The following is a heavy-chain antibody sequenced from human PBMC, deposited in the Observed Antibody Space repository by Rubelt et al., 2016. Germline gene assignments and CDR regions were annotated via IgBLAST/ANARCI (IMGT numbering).Heavy chain of an antibody. J-gene: IGHJ5*02. V-gene: IGHV5-51*01. CDR3: ARCHIVGHQPRWFDP. Sequence: GESLKISCKGSGYSFTSYWIGWVRQMPGKGLEWMGIIYPGDSETRYSPSFQGQVTISADKSISTAYLQWSSLKASDTAMYYCARCHIVGHQPRWFDPWGQGTLVTVSS. D-gene: IGHD1-26*01. CDR1: GYSFTSYW. CDR2: IYPGDSET.